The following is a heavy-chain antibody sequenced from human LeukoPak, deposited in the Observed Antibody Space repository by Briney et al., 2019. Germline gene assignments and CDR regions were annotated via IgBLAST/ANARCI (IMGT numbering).Heavy chain of an antibody. J-gene: IGHJ4*02. V-gene: IGHV4-34*01. D-gene: IGHD6-19*01. CDR1: GGSFSGYY. CDR2: INHSGST. Sequence: SETLSLTCAVYGGSFSGYYWSWIRQPPGKGLEWIGEINHSGSTNYNPSLKSRVTISVDTSKNQFSLKLSSVAATDTAVYYCVRRSVAGANFDYWGQGTLVTVSS. CDR3: VRRSVAGANFDY.